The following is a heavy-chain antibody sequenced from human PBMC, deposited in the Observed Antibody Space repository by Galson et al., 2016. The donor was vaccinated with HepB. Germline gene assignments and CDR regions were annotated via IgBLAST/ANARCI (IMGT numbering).Heavy chain of an antibody. Sequence: SLRLSCAASGFIFSVYNMNWARQAPGKGLEWIAWITSSSDTMYYADSVKGRFTISRDNAKNSLYLQMNSLRAGDTAIYYCAREVAYYYFFAMDVWGHGTTVTVSS. V-gene: IGHV3-48*01. CDR3: AREVAYYYFFAMDV. CDR2: ITSSSDTM. J-gene: IGHJ6*02. CDR1: GFIFSVYN.